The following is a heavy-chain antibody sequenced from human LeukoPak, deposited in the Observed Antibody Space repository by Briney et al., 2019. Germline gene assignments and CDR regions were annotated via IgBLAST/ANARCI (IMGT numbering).Heavy chain of an antibody. Sequence: SQTLSLTCTVSGGSITSGGDYWSWIRQAPGKGLEWIGYIYHSGSTYYNPSLKSRVTISVDTSKNQFSLKLSSVTASDTAVYYCARVWWSSGCVFEYWGQGTLVTVSS. J-gene: IGHJ4*02. CDR1: GGSITSGGDY. D-gene: IGHD6-19*01. V-gene: IGHV4-30-2*01. CDR2: IYHSGST. CDR3: ARVWWSSGCVFEY.